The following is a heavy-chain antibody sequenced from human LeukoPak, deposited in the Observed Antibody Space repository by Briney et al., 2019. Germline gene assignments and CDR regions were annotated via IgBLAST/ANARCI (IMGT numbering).Heavy chain of an antibody. CDR2: IGTAGDP. J-gene: IGHJ6*02. CDR1: GFTFSSYD. D-gene: IGHD3-22*01. CDR3: ARGNYYGSSTDRYYGMDV. V-gene: IGHV3-13*05. Sequence: GGSLRLSCAASGFTFSSYDMHWVRQATGKGLEWVSAIGTAGDPYYPGSVKGRFTISRENAKNSLYLQMNSLRAGDTAVYYCARGNYYGSSTDRYYGMDVWGQGTTVTVSS.